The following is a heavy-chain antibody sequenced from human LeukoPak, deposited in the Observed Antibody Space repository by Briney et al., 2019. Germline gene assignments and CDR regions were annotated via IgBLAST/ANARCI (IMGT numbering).Heavy chain of an antibody. D-gene: IGHD6-6*01. CDR1: GGSISSYY. Sequence: SETLSLTCTVSGGSISSYYWSWIRQPPGKGLEWIGYIFYSGSTNYNPSLQSRVTISVDTSRNRFSLNLSSVTAADTAVYYCARGPTRQYFDSWGRGTLVTVSS. V-gene: IGHV4-59*01. CDR2: IFYSGST. J-gene: IGHJ4*02. CDR3: ARGPTRQYFDS.